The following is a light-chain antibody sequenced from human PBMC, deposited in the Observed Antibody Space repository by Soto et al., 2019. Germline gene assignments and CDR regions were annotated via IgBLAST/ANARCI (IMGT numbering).Light chain of an antibody. Sequence: DIEMTQSPSSLSASVGDRVTITCRASEVINSFLAWYQQKPGKVPKLLIHTSSTLESGVPSRFSGSGSGTDFTLTISSLQPEDVATYYCQKYNRAPWTFGQGTKVEIK. V-gene: IGKV1-27*01. J-gene: IGKJ1*01. CDR2: TSS. CDR1: EVINSF. CDR3: QKYNRAPWT.